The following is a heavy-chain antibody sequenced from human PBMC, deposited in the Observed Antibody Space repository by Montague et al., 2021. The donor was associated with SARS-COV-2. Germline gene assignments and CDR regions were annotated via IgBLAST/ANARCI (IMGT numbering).Heavy chain of an antibody. V-gene: IGHV3-30*04. CDR1: GFTFSSYA. CDR3: ARSSGYCGGDCNSGIDY. J-gene: IGHJ4*02. D-gene: IGHD2-21*02. Sequence: SLRLSCAASGFTFSSYAMHWVRQAPGKGLEWVAVISYDGSNKYYADSVKGRFTISRDNSKNTLYLQMNSLRAEDTAVFYCARSSGYCGGDCNSGIDYWGQGTLVTASS. CDR2: ISYDGSNK.